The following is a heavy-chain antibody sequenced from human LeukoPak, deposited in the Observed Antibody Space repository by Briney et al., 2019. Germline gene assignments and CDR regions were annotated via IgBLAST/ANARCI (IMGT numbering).Heavy chain of an antibody. CDR3: ARRYGDYVGSFEY. CDR1: GITFSSYS. V-gene: IGHV3-21*01. D-gene: IGHD4-17*01. Sequence: GGSLRLSCAASGITFSSYSMNWVRQAPGKGLEWVSSISTSSSYIYYADSVRGRFTISRDNAKNSLYLQMNSLRAEDTAVYYCARRYGDYVGSFEYWGQGTLVTVSS. J-gene: IGHJ4*02. CDR2: ISTSSSYI.